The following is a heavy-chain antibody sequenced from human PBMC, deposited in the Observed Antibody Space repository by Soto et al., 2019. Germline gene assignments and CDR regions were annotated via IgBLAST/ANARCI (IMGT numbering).Heavy chain of an antibody. V-gene: IGHV1-18*01. CDR2: ISAYNGYT. D-gene: IGHD3-3*01. CDR1: GYTFTSYG. CDR3: ARDTHKPAFPIFGVVNPFDY. Sequence: QVQLVQSGAEVKKPGASVKVSCKASGYTFTSYGISWVRQAPGQGLEWMGWISAYNGYTNYAQKLQGTVTMTTDTTTSTADMELNSLRSDDTAVYYCARDTHKPAFPIFGVVNPFDYWGQGTLVTVSS. J-gene: IGHJ4*02.